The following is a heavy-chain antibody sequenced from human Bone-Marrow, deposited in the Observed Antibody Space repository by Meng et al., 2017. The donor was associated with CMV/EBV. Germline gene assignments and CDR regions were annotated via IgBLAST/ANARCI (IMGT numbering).Heavy chain of an antibody. J-gene: IGHJ3*02. CDR3: AKSQARTPNSRDAFDI. V-gene: IGHV1-69*10. Sequence: SVKVSCKASGGTFSSYATSWVRQAPGQGLEWMGGIIPILGIANYAQKFQGRVTITTDESTSTAYMELSSLRFEDTAVYYCAKSQARTPNSRDAFDIWGQGTMVTVSS. CDR1: GGTFSSYA. D-gene: IGHD1-14*01. CDR2: IIPILGIA.